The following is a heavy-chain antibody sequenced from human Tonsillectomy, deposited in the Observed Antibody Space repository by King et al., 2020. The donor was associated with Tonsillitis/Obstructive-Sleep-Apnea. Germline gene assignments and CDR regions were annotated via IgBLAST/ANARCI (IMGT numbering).Heavy chain of an antibody. CDR2: IDHSGST. CDR1: GGSFNGYY. CDR3: AREITTDAFDI. D-gene: IGHD3-3*01. V-gene: IGHV4-34*01. Sequence: VQLQQWGAGLLKPSETLSLTCAVYGGSFNGYYWSWIRQPPGKGLEWIGEIDHSGSTNYNPSLKSRVTISLDTSKNQFSLKLSSVTAADTAVYYCAREITTDAFDIWGQGTMVTVSS. J-gene: IGHJ3*02.